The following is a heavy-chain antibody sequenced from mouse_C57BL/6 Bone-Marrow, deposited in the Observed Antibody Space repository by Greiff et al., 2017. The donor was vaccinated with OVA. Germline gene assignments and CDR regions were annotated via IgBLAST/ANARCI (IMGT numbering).Heavy chain of an antibody. V-gene: IGHV1-42*01. CDR2: INPSTGGT. Sequence: VQLQQSGPELVKPGASVKISCKASGYSFTGYYMNWVKQSPEKSLEWIGEINPSTGGTTYNQKFKAKATLTVDKSSSTAYMQLKRLTSEDSAVYYCARARRFAYWGQGTLVTVSA. CDR3: ARARRFAY. J-gene: IGHJ3*01. CDR1: GYSFTGYY.